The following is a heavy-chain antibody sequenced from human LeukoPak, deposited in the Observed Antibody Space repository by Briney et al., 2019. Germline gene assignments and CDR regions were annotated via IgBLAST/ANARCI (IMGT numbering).Heavy chain of an antibody. CDR1: GFTFRDYY. CDR3: ASSPGSYPATFFDY. J-gene: IGHJ4*02. D-gene: IGHD1-26*01. CDR2: ISYDGNNK. V-gene: IGHV3-30-3*01. Sequence: GGSLRLSCAASGFTFRDYYMSWIRQAPGKGLEWVAIISYDGNNKFYADSVKGRFTISRDNSLNTVYLQMNSLRGEDTAVYYCASSPGSYPATFFDYWGQGTLVIVSS.